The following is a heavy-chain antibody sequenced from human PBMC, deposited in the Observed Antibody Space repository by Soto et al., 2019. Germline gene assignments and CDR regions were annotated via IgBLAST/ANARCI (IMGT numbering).Heavy chain of an antibody. J-gene: IGHJ4*02. CDR3: VTRSRGLQSSPPRLDS. CDR1: GLTFRGFG. D-gene: IGHD4-4*01. CDR2: ISGSGSTT. V-gene: IGHV3-23*01. Sequence: GGSMRLSCAASGLTFRGFGMSWVRKAPGTGLEWVSAISGSGSTTYYADSVKGRFTISRDDSKNILFLQMNSLRAEDTAVYYCVTRSRGLQSSPPRLDSWGQGTLVTVSS.